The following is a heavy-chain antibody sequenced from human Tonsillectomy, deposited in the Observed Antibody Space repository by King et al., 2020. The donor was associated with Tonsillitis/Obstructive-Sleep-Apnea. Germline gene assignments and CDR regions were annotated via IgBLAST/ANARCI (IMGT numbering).Heavy chain of an antibody. CDR1: GFTFRSYA. V-gene: IGHV3-23*04. Sequence: VQLVESGGGLVQPGGSLRLSCAASGFTFRSYAMSWVRQAPGKGLEWVSAISGDVSNTYYADSVKGRFTISRGNPKNTLYLQMNSLRAEDTAVYYCAKDLWYSSSGGGLDIWGHGTTVTVSS. D-gene: IGHD6-6*01. CDR2: ISGDVSNT. J-gene: IGHJ3*02. CDR3: AKDLWYSSSGGGLDI.